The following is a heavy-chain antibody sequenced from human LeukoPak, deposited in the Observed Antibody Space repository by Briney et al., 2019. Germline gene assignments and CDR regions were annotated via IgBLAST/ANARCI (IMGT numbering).Heavy chain of an antibody. CDR3: AKDPTAMVSALSDY. Sequence: PGGSLRLSCAASGFTFSSYAMSWVRQAPGKGLEWVSAISGSGGSTYYADSVKGRFTISRDNSKNTLYLQMNSLRAEDTAVYYCAKDPTAMVSALSDYWGQGTLVTVSS. V-gene: IGHV3-23*01. CDR1: GFTFSSYA. J-gene: IGHJ4*02. CDR2: ISGSGGST. D-gene: IGHD5-18*01.